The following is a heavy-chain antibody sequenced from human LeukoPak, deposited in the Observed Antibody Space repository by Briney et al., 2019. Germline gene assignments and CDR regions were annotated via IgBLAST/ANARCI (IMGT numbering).Heavy chain of an antibody. CDR3: ARDYLVGAPLDS. Sequence: PSETLSLTCAVYGGSFSGYYWSWIRQSPGKGLEWIGEINHSGSTNYNPSLKSRVTISIDKTKNQFSLKLRSVTAADTAVYYCARDYLVGAPLDSWGQGTLVTVSP. CDR2: INHSGST. D-gene: IGHD1-26*01. CDR1: GGSFSGYY. J-gene: IGHJ4*02. V-gene: IGHV4-34*01.